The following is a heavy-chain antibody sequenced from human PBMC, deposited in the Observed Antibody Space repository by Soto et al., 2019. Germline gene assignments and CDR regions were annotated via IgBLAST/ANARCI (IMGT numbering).Heavy chain of an antibody. Sequence: EASVKVSWKASGYSISAYYIHWVRQAPGQGLEWMGWIDPKNGGTVSAQKFQGRLTMTRDTSISTVYMDLSGLTSDDTALYYCGRDDYGIFPYWGQGSLVTVSS. J-gene: IGHJ4*02. D-gene: IGHD3-10*01. V-gene: IGHV1-2*02. CDR2: IDPKNGGT. CDR1: GYSISAYY. CDR3: GRDDYGIFPY.